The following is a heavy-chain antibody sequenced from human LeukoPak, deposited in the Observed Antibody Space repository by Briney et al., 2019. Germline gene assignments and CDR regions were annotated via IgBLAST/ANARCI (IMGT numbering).Heavy chain of an antibody. V-gene: IGHV4-39*07. CDR2: IYYSGST. J-gene: IGHJ4*02. D-gene: IGHD5-24*01. CDR3: ARGQRWLQRGFDY. Sequence: SETLSLTCTVSGGSISSSSYYWGWIRQPPGKGLEWIGSIYYSGSTYYNPSLKSRVTISVDTSKNQFSLKLSSVTAADTAVYYCARGQRWLQRGFDYWGQGTLVTVSS. CDR1: GGSISSSSYY.